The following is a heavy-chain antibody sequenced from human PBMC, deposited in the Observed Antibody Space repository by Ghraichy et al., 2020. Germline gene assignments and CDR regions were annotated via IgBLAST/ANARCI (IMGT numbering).Heavy chain of an antibody. CDR2: IYYSGST. CDR1: GGSISSSSYY. J-gene: IGHJ4*02. D-gene: IGHD6-6*01. V-gene: IGHV4-39*01. Sequence: SQTLSLTCTVSGGSISSSSYYWGWIRQPPGKGLEWIGSIYYSGSTYYNPSLKSRVTISVDTSKNQFSLKLSSVTAADTAVYYCARLGSSTRAFDYWGQGTLVTVSS. CDR3: ARLGSSTRAFDY.